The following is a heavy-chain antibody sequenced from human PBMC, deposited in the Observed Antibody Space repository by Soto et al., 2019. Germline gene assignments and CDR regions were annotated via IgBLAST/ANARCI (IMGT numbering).Heavy chain of an antibody. CDR1: GDSIRNYD. CDR2: IYSSGST. Sequence: SETLSLTCSVSGDSIRNYDWTWLRQAPGQGLVWIGYIYSSGSTKYNPSLHSRVSISSDTSNNQFSLTLRSVSAADTAVYVCARGTPRYSSGWYELFDFWGQGILGTVS. CDR3: ARGTPRYSSGWYELFDF. D-gene: IGHD6-19*01. J-gene: IGHJ4*02. V-gene: IGHV4-59*12.